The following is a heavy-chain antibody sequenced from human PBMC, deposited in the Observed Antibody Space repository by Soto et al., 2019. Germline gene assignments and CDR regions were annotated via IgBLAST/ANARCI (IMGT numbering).Heavy chain of an antibody. J-gene: IGHJ6*02. CDR1: GGTFSSYA. V-gene: IGHV1-69*13. Sequence: SVKVSCKASGGTFSSYAISWVRQAPGQGLEWMGGIIPIFGTANYAQRFQGRVTITADESTSTAYMELSSLRSEDTAVYYCARCSSTSCPRYYYYGMDVWGQGTTVTVSS. D-gene: IGHD2-2*01. CDR3: ARCSSTSCPRYYYYGMDV. CDR2: IIPIFGTA.